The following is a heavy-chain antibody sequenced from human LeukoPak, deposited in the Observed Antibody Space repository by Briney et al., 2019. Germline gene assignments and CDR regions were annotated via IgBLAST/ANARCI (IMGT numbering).Heavy chain of an antibody. CDR1: GFTFDDYG. J-gene: IGHJ4*02. Sequence: RPGGSLLLSCAASGFTFDDYGMSWVRQAPGKGLEWVSGINWNGGNTGYADSVKGRFTISRDNAKNSLYLQMNSLRAEDTALYYCARGLYPVYYDSSGTPGPYYFDYWGQGTLVTVSS. V-gene: IGHV3-20*04. CDR2: INWNGGNT. D-gene: IGHD3-22*01. CDR3: ARGLYPVYYDSSGTPGPYYFDY.